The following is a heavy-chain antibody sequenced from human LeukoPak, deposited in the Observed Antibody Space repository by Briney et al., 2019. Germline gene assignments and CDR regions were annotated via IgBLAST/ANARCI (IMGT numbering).Heavy chain of an antibody. CDR3: AKDQPYYYDSSGYYNFDY. Sequence: QPGGSLRLSCAASGFTFSSYAMSWVRQAPGKGLEWVSAISGSGGSTYYADSVKGRFTISRDNSKNTLYLQMNSLRAEDTAVYYCAKDQPYYYDSSGYYNFDYWGQGTLVTVSS. J-gene: IGHJ4*02. V-gene: IGHV3-23*01. D-gene: IGHD3-22*01. CDR1: GFTFSSYA. CDR2: ISGSGGST.